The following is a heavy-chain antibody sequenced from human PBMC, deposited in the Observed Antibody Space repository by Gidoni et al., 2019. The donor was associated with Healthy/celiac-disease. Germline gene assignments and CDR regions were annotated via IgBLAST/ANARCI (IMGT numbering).Heavy chain of an antibody. CDR2: ISYDGSNK. V-gene: IGHV3-30*01. D-gene: IGHD2-2*01. CDR3: ARGVNIVVVPAAMRSRYYYYYMDV. J-gene: IGHJ6*03. CDR1: SSYA. Sequence: SSYAMHWVRQAPGKGLAWVAVISYDGSNKYYADSVKCRFTISRDNSKNTLYLQMNSLRAEDTAVYYCARGVNIVVVPAAMRSRYYYYYMDVWGKGTTVTVSS.